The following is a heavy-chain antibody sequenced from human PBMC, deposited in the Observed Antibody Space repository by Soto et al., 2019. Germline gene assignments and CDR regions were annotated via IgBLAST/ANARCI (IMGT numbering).Heavy chain of an antibody. CDR2: INPSGGST. CDR1: GYTFTSYY. V-gene: IGHV1-46*03. Sequence: QVQLVQSGAEVKKPGASVKVSCKASGYTFTSYYMHWVRQAPGQGLECMGIINPSGGSTSYAQKFQGRVTMTRDTSTSTVYMELSSLRSEDTAVYYCARDSDSSGYPRYYFDYWGQGTLVTVSS. J-gene: IGHJ4*02. CDR3: ARDSDSSGYPRYYFDY. D-gene: IGHD3-22*01.